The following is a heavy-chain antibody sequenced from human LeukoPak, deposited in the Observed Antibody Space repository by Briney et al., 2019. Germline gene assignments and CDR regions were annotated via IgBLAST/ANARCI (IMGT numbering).Heavy chain of an antibody. D-gene: IGHD3-10*01. V-gene: IGHV4-34*01. CDR1: GGSISSYY. CDR2: INHSGST. J-gene: IGHJ4*02. Sequence: SETLSLTCTVSGGSISSYYWSWIRQPPGKGLEWIGEINHSGSTNYNPSLKSRVTISVDTSKNQFSLKLSSVTAADTAVYYCARRSWLLWFGEHGGYYFDYWGQGTLVTVSS. CDR3: ARRSWLLWFGEHGGYYFDY.